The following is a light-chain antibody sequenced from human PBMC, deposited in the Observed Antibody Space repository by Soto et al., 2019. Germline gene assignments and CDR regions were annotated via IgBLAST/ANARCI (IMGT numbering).Light chain of an antibody. V-gene: IGKV3-11*01. CDR2: DAS. J-gene: IGKJ2*01. Sequence: EIVLTQSPATLSLSPGERATLSCRASQSVSSYLAWYQQKPGQAPRLLIYDASNRATGIPARFSGSGSGTDFTLTISSLKPEDFAVYYCQQRSNWPSMYTFGQGTKLEIK. CDR3: QQRSNWPSMYT. CDR1: QSVSSY.